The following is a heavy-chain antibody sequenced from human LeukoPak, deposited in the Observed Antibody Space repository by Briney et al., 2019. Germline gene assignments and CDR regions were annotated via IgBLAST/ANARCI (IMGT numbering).Heavy chain of an antibody. V-gene: IGHV3-11*01. J-gene: IGHJ6*03. CDR1: GFTFSDYN. D-gene: IGHD2-15*01. CDR3: ARVLRYCSGGNCYSGGLGYMDV. CDR2: ISRSGSTK. Sequence: GGSLRPSCAPSGFTFSDYNMRWIRQAPGKGLEWVSSISRSGSTKYYADSVKGRFTISRDNAKNSLFLQMNSLRAEDTAVYYCARVLRYCSGGNCYSGGLGYMDVWGKGTTVTISS.